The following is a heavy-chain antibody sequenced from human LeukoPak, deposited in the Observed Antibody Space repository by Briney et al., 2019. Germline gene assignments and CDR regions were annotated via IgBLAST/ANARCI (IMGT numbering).Heavy chain of an antibody. CDR3: AKDSFVRDIYRFFDWSFDG. CDR1: GFGFSSYG. V-gene: IGHV3-30*18. CDR2: ISYDGSKI. Sequence: GGSLRLSCEASGFGFSSYGMHWVRQAPGKGLEWVAVISYDGSKIYYSDSVKGRFTISRDNSRNTVHLQMNGLRAEDTAFYYCAKDSFVRDIYRFFDWSFDGWGQGTLVTVSS. D-gene: IGHD3-9*01. J-gene: IGHJ4*02.